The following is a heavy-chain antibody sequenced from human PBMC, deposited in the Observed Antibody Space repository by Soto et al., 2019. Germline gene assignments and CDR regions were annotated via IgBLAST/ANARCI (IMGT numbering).Heavy chain of an antibody. J-gene: IGHJ4*02. D-gene: IGHD5-18*01. Sequence: QVQLVQSGAEVKKPGSSVKVSCKASGGTFSSYTISWVRQAPGQGLEWMGRIIPILGIANYAQKFQGRVTITADKSTSTAYMELSSLRSEDTAVYYCASPGDTAMSDFDYWGQGTLVTVSS. V-gene: IGHV1-69*02. CDR1: GGTFSSYT. CDR3: ASPGDTAMSDFDY. CDR2: IIPILGIA.